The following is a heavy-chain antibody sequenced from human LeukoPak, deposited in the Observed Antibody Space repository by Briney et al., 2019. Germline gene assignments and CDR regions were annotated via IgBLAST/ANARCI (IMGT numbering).Heavy chain of an antibody. CDR2: IYSDNT. CDR1: GFTVSSNS. J-gene: IGHJ4*02. Sequence: GGSLRLSCTVSGFTVSSNSMNWVRQAPGKGLEWVSFIYSDNTHYSDSVKGRFTISRDNSKNTLYLQMNSLRAEDTAVYYCARRAGAYSHPYDYWGQGTLVTVSS. D-gene: IGHD4/OR15-4a*01. CDR3: ARRAGAYSHPYDY. V-gene: IGHV3-53*01.